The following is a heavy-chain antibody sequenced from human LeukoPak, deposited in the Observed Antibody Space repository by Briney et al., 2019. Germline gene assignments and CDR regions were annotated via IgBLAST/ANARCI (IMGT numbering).Heavy chain of an antibody. J-gene: IGHJ4*02. CDR3: ARRLNLSYYYDSSGYYPYYFDY. D-gene: IGHD3-22*01. Sequence: SETLSLTCAVYGGSFSGYYWSWIRQPPGKGLEWIGEINHSGSTNYNPSLKSRVTISVDTSKYQFSLKLSSVTAADTAVYYCARRLNLSYYYDSSGYYPYYFDYWGQGTLVTVSS. V-gene: IGHV4-34*01. CDR2: INHSGST. CDR1: GGSFSGYY.